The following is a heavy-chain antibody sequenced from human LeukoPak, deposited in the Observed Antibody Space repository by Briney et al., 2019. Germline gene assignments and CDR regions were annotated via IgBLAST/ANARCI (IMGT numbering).Heavy chain of an antibody. CDR1: GGSISSYY. J-gene: IGHJ4*02. CDR2: VYYTGST. CDR3: ARGAYFDWLYRLDY. V-gene: IGHV4-59*01. Sequence: SETLSLTCTVSGGSISSYYWSWVRQPPGKGLEWIGFVYYTGSTNYSPSLKSRVTISVDTSKDQFSLKLRSVTAADTAVYYCARGAYFDWLYRLDYWGQGTLVTVSS. D-gene: IGHD3-9*01.